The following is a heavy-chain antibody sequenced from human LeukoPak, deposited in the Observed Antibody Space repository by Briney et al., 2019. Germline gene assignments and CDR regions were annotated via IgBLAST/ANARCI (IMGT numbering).Heavy chain of an antibody. D-gene: IGHD6-19*01. V-gene: IGHV3-23*01. CDR2: IYPSGDST. CDR3: AKDVVPDSGWDLDY. CDR1: GFTFSTYS. J-gene: IGHJ4*02. Sequence: GSLRLSCAASGFTFSTYSMTWGRQGPGKGLEWVSSIYPSGDSTFYADSVKGRFTISRDNSKNTLYLQMSSLRTEDTAIYYCAKDVVPDSGWDLDYWGQGTLVTVSS.